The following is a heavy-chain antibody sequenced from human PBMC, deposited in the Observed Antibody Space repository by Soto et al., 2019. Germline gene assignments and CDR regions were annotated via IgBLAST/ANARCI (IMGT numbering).Heavy chain of an antibody. Sequence: QVQLKESGPGLVKPSETLSLTCNVSGGPIKTGDYYWNWIRQPPGKGLEWIGYVFYSGATNYSPSLESRAAITMDTSKTQFSLSLTSVTAADTAVYYCARAGFSYGHLLFWGQGIRVTVST. J-gene: IGHJ4*02. V-gene: IGHV4-30-4*01. CDR3: ARAGFSYGHLLF. CDR2: VFYSGAT. D-gene: IGHD3-10*01. CDR1: GGPIKTGDYY.